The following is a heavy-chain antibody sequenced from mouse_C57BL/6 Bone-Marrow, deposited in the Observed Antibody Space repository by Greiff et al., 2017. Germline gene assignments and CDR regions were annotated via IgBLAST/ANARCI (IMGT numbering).Heavy chain of an antibody. D-gene: IGHD2-3*01. CDR2: IDPNSGGT. CDR3: ARRSPTDGSLAY. J-gene: IGHJ3*01. Sequence: QVQLQQPGAELVKPGASVKLSCKASGYTFTSYWMHWVKQRPGRGLEWIGRIDPNSGGTKYNEKFKSKATLTVDKPSSTAYMQLSSLTSEDSAVYYCARRSPTDGSLAYWGQGTLVTVAA. V-gene: IGHV1-72*01. CDR1: GYTFTSYW.